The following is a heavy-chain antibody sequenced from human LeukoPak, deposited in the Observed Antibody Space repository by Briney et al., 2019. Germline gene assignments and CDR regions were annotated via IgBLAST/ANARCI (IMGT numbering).Heavy chain of an antibody. CDR3: ARSDSAVAGRTWYFQH. V-gene: IGHV4-59*01. CDR2: IYYSGST. Sequence: KSSETLSLTCTVSGGSIRSYYWSWIRQPPGKGLEWIGYIYYSGSTNYNPSLKSRVTISVDTSKNQFSLKLSSVTAADTAVYYCARSDSAVAGRTWYFQHWGQGTLVTVSS. J-gene: IGHJ1*01. D-gene: IGHD6-19*01. CDR1: GGSIRSYY.